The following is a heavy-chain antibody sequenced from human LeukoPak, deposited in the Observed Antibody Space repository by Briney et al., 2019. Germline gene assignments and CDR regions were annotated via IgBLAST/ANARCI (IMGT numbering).Heavy chain of an antibody. D-gene: IGHD6-13*01. CDR3: AKDHSSSWYYFDY. J-gene: IGHJ4*02. V-gene: IGHV3-30*02. CDR1: VFTFSSYG. CDR2: IRYDGSNK. Sequence: PGGSLRLSCAASVFTFSSYGMHCVRQAPGKGLGWVAFIRYDGSNKYYADSVKGRFTISRDNSKNTLYLQMNSLRADDTAVYYCAKDHSSSWYYFDYWGQGTLVTVSS.